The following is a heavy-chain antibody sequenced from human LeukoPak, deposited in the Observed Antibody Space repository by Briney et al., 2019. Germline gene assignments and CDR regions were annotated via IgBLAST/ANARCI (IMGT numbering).Heavy chain of an antibody. V-gene: IGHV4-30-4*08. D-gene: IGHD3-10*02. CDR1: SGSISSGDYY. CDR3: ARDYVQAGDMDV. CDR2: IYYSGST. Sequence: PSETLSFTCTVSSGSISSGDYYWSWIRHPPGKGLEWIGYIYYSGSTYYNPSPKSRVTISVDTSKNQFSLKLSSVTAADTAVYYCARDYVQAGDMDVWGKGTTVTVSS. J-gene: IGHJ6*03.